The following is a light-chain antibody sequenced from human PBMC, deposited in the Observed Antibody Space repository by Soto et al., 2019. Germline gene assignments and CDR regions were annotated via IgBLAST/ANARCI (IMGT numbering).Light chain of an antibody. CDR2: AAS. CDR3: QQYGSSRIT. Sequence: ELVLTQSPATLSLSPGERATLSCRASQSVSSYLAWYQQKPGQAPRLLIYAASRRATGIPDRFSGSGSGTDFTLTISRLEPEDFAVYYCQQYGSSRITFGQGTRLEIK. J-gene: IGKJ5*01. V-gene: IGKV3-20*01. CDR1: QSVSSY.